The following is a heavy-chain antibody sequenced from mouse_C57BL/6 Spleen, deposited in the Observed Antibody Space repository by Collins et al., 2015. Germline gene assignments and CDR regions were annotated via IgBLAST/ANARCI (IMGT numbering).Heavy chain of an antibody. CDR2: ISSGSSTI. CDR1: GFTFSDYG. D-gene: IGHD2-3*01. V-gene: IGHV5-17*01. CDR3: ARAGYYFYYAMDY. J-gene: IGHJ4*01. Sequence: EVQLVEVWGGLVKPGGSLKLSCAASGFTFSDYGMHWVRQAPEKGLEWVAYISSGSSTIYYADTVKGRFTISRDNAKNTLFLQMTSLRSEDTAMYYCARAGYYFYYAMDYWGQGTSVTVSS.